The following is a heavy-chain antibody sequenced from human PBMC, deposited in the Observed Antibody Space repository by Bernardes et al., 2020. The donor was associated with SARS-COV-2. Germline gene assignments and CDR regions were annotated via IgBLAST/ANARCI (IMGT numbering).Heavy chain of an antibody. CDR2: ISYTGNT. CDR3: ARVPMIQGLRVWFDP. V-gene: IGHV4-39*01. Sequence: SETLSLTCSVSGGSISSSSYYWAWIRQPPGKGLEWIGSISYTGNTYYNPSLRSRVTISVDTSKNQFSLKLSSVTAADTAVYYCARVPMIQGLRVWFDPWGQGTLVTVSS. CDR1: GGSISSSSYY. J-gene: IGHJ5*02. D-gene: IGHD3-16*01.